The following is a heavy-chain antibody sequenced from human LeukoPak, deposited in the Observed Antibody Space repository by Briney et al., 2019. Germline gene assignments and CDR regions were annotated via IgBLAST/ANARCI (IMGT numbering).Heavy chain of an antibody. J-gene: IGHJ3*02. D-gene: IGHD6-6*01. CDR3: ARAYSSSTNAFDI. V-gene: IGHV4-59*01. Sequence: KPSETLSLTCTVSGGSISSNYWSWIRQPPGKGLEWIGYIYYSGSTNYNPSLKSRVTISVDTSKNQFSLKLSSVTAADTAVYYCARAYSSSTNAFDIWGQGTMVTVSS. CDR2: IYYSGST. CDR1: GGSISSNY.